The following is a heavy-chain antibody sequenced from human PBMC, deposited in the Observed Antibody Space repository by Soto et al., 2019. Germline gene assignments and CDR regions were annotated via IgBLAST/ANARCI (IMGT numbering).Heavy chain of an antibody. CDR2: IYYSGST. Sequence: PSETLSLTCTVSGGSISSGGYYWSWIRQHPGKGLEWIGYIYYSGSTYYNPSLKSRVTISVDTSKNQFSLKLSSVTAADTAVYYCASQRNPYYYDSSGYYYDYWGQGTLVTVSS. D-gene: IGHD3-22*01. V-gene: IGHV4-31*03. J-gene: IGHJ4*02. CDR3: ASQRNPYYYDSSGYYYDY. CDR1: GGSISSGGYY.